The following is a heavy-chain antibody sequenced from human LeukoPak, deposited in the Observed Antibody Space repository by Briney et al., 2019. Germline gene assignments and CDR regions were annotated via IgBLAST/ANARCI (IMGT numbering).Heavy chain of an antibody. D-gene: IGHD1-26*01. CDR3: ARELIVGVMDY. CDR1: GGSISSGTYY. CDR2: IYTSGST. Sequence: TSETLSLTCTASGGSISSGTYYWSWIRQPAGKALEWIGRIYTSGSTYYNPSLKSRVTISVDASKNQFSLKLTSVTAADTAVYYCARELIVGVMDYWGQGTLVTVSS. J-gene: IGHJ4*02. V-gene: IGHV4-61*02.